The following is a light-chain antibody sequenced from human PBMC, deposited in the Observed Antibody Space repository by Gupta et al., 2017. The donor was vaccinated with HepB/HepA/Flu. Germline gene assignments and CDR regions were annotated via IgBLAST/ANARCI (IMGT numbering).Light chain of an antibody. CDR1: QSLLHSNGYNY. V-gene: IGKV2-28*01. J-gene: IGKJ3*01. CDR2: LGS. Sequence: DIVMTPSPLSLPVTPGEPASISCRSSQSLLHSNGYNYLDWYLQKPGQSPQLLIYLGSNRASGVPDRFSGSGSGTDFTLKISRVEAEDVGVYYCMQALQTPITFGRGTKVDIK. CDR3: MQALQTPIT.